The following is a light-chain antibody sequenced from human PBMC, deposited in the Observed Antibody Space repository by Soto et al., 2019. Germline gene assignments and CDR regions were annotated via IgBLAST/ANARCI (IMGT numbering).Light chain of an antibody. CDR3: AAWDDSLSGWV. CDR2: SNN. Sequence: QSVLTQPPSASGTPGQRVTISCSGSSSNIGSNYVYWYQQLPGXAPKLLIYSNNQRPSGVPDRFSGSKSGTSASLAISGLRSEDEADYYCAAWDDSLSGWVFGGGTKVTVL. J-gene: IGLJ3*02. V-gene: IGLV1-47*02. CDR1: SSNIGSNY.